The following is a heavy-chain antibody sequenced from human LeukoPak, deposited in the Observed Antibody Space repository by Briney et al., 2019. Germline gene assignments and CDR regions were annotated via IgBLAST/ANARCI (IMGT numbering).Heavy chain of an antibody. Sequence: GASVKVSCKASGYTFTGYYMHWVRQAPGQGLEWMGWINPNSGGTNYAQKFQGRVTMTRDTSISTAYMELSRLRSDDTAVYYCARSAIFGVVIIEDYWGQGTLVTVSS. CDR2: INPNSGGT. V-gene: IGHV1-2*02. D-gene: IGHD3-3*01. J-gene: IGHJ4*02. CDR3: ARSAIFGVVIIEDY. CDR1: GYTFTGYY.